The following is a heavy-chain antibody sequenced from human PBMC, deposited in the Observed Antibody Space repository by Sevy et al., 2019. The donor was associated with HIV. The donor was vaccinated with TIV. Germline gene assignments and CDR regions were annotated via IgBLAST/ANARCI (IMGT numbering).Heavy chain of an antibody. CDR3: ATGTVVTPPDYYYGMDV. CDR2: FDPEDGET. CDR1: GYTLTELS. D-gene: IGHD2-21*02. V-gene: IGHV1-24*01. Sequence: VSVKVSCKVSGYTLTELSMHWVRQAPGKGLEWMGGFDPEDGETIYAQKFQGRVTMTEDTSTDTAYMELSSLRSEDMAVYYCATGTVVTPPDYYYGMDVWGQGTTVTVSS. J-gene: IGHJ6*02.